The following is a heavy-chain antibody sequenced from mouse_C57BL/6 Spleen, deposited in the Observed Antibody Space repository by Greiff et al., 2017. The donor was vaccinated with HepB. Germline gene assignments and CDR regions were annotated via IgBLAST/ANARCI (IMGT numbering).Heavy chain of an antibody. CDR2: INYDGSST. CDR3: AREGDGYFYYFDY. Sequence: EVQVVESEGGLVQPGSSMKLSCTASGFTFSDYYMAWVRQVPEKGLEWVANINYDGSSTYYLDSLKSRFIISRDNAKNILYLQMSSLKSEDTATYYCAREGDGYFYYFDYWGQGTTLTVSS. V-gene: IGHV5-16*01. J-gene: IGHJ2*01. D-gene: IGHD2-3*01. CDR1: GFTFSDYY.